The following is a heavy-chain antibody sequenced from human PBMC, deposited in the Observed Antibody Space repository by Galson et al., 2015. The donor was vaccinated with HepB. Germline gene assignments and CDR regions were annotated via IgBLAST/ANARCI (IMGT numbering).Heavy chain of an antibody. CDR1: GFTFSRNV. Sequence: SLRLSCAASGFTFSRNVMHWVRQAPGKGLEWVAVIWHDGSNSYYADSVKGRFTISRDNSKNTLYLQMNSLRAEDTAVYYCARKDADIAAMTLDHWGQGTLVTVSS. V-gene: IGHV3-33*08. D-gene: IGHD6-25*01. CDR3: ARKDADIAAMTLDH. CDR2: IWHDGSNS. J-gene: IGHJ4*02.